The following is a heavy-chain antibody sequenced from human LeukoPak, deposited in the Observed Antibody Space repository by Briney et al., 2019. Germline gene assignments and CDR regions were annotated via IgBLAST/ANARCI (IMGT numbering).Heavy chain of an antibody. J-gene: IGHJ4*02. D-gene: IGHD1-14*01. CDR3: ARDGIAPTPRTYYFDY. Sequence: ASVKVSCKASGYTFTSYAMNWVRQAPGQGLEWMGWINTNTGNPTYAQGFTGRFVFSLDTSVSTAYLQISSLEAEDTAVYYCARDGIAPTPRTYYFDYWGQGTLVTVSS. CDR2: INTNTGNP. CDR1: GYTFTSYA. V-gene: IGHV7-4-1*02.